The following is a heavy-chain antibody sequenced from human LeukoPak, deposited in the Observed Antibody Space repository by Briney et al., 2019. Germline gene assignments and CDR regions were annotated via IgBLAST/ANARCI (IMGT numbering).Heavy chain of an antibody. CDR3: ARADYDSSGYIDY. CDR1: GFTFSSYS. Sequence: GGSLRLPCAASGFTFSSYSMNWVRQAPGKGLEWVSSISSSSSYIYYADSVKGRFTISRDNAKNSLYLQMNSLRAEDTAVYYCARADYDSSGYIDYWGQGTLVTVSS. V-gene: IGHV3-21*01. J-gene: IGHJ4*02. D-gene: IGHD3-22*01. CDR2: ISSSSSYI.